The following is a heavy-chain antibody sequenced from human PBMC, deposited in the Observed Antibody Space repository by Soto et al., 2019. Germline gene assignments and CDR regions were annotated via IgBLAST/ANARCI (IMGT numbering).Heavy chain of an antibody. CDR3: ARDPSYCGMDV. CDR1: GYTFTNYG. J-gene: IGHJ6*02. V-gene: IGHV1-18*01. CDR2: ISAYNGNT. Sequence: GASVKVSCKASGYTFTNYGISWVRQAPGQGLEWMGWISAYNGNTKNAQKLQGRVTITRDTSASTAYMELSSLRSEDTAVYYCARDPSYCGMDVWGQGTTVTVSS.